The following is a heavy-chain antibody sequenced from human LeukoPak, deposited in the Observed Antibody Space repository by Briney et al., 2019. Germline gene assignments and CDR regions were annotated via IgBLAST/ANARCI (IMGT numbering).Heavy chain of an antibody. D-gene: IGHD2-21*01. V-gene: IGHV4-30-2*01. J-gene: IGHJ4*02. CDR2: IYPSGST. Sequence: SETLSLTCAVSGGSISSGGYSWSWIRQPPGKGLEWIGYIYPSGSTYYNPSLKSRVTISVDRSKNQFSLKLSSVTAADMAVYYCARGDDLLPLDYWGQGTLVTVSS. CDR3: ARGDDLLPLDY. CDR1: GGSISSGGYS.